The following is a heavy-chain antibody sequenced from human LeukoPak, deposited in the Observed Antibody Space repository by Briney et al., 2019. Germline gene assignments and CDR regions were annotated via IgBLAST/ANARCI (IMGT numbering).Heavy chain of an antibody. V-gene: IGHV3-15*01. J-gene: IGHJ4*02. CDR2: IKSKTDGGTT. CDR1: GFTFSNAW. D-gene: IGHD5-12*01. CDR3: VRGHDSFDY. Sequence: PGGSLRLSCAASGFTFSNAWMSWVRQAPGKGLEWIGRIKSKTDGGTTDYAAPVKGRFTVSRDESKNSLFLQMNSLKIDDTAIYYCVRGHDSFDYWGPGTLVTVSS.